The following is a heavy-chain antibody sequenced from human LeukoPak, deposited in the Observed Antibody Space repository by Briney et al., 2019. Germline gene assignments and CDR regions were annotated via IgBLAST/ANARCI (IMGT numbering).Heavy chain of an antibody. CDR3: ARDIAAAGTFYYYYMDV. D-gene: IGHD6-13*01. V-gene: IGHV3-7*01. CDR1: GLTLSSYW. Sequence: PGGSLRLSCAASGLTLSSYWMSWLRQAPGKGLEWVANIEQEGSEKYYMDSVKGRFTISRDNPKYSLYPQMNSLRAEDTAVYYCARDIAAAGTFYYYYMDVWGKGTTVTVSS. J-gene: IGHJ6*03. CDR2: IEQEGSEK.